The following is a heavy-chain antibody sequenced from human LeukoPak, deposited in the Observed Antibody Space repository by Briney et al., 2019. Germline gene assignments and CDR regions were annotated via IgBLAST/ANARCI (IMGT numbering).Heavy chain of an antibody. V-gene: IGHV3-48*03. J-gene: IGHJ3*02. CDR3: ARDMSSGSAFDI. CDR2: ISSSGSII. CDR1: GFTFSSDE. Sequence: PGGSLRLSCAASGFTFSSDEMNWVRQAPGKGLEWVSYISSSGSIIYYADSVKGRFTISRDTAKNLLFLQMNSLRGEDTALYYCARDMSSGSAFDIWGQGTMVTVSS. D-gene: IGHD1-26*01.